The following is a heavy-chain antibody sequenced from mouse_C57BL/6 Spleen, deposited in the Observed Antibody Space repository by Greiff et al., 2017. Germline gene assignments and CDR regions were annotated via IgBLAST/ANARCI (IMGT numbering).Heavy chain of an antibody. V-gene: IGHV1-15*01. Sequence: QVQLQQSGAELVRPGASVTLSCKASGYTFTDYEMHWVKQTPVHGLEWIGAIDPETGGTAYNQKFKGKAILTADKSSSTAYMELRGLTSEDSAVYYCTRAVGRSFDYWGQGTTLTVSS. CDR1: GYTFTDYE. D-gene: IGHD1-1*02. J-gene: IGHJ2*01. CDR2: IDPETGGT. CDR3: TRAVGRSFDY.